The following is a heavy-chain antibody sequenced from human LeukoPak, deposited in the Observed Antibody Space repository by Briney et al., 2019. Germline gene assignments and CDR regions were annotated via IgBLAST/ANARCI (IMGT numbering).Heavy chain of an antibody. V-gene: IGHV4-38-2*01. CDR1: GFTFSDYY. D-gene: IGHD6-13*01. CDR3: ARAGGVYSSSWYGHAFDI. Sequence: PGGSLRLSCAASGFTFSDYYMNWIRQPPGKGLEWIGSIYYSGSTYYNPSLKSRFTISVDTSKNQFSLRLSSVTAADTAMYYCARAGGVYSSSWYGHAFDIWGQGTVVTVSS. CDR2: IYYSGST. J-gene: IGHJ3*02.